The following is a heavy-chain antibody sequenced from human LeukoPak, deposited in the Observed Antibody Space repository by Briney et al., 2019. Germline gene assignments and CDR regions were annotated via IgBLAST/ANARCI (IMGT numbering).Heavy chain of an antibody. Sequence: GASVKVSCKASGYTFTNYDINWVRQATGQGLEWMGWMNPNSGNTDYAQKFQGRVTITRDTSISTAYMELSSLRSADTAVYYCAKARGRGSFDIWGQGTMVTVSS. CDR3: AKARGRGSFDI. CDR1: GYTFTNYD. CDR2: MNPNSGNT. J-gene: IGHJ3*02. V-gene: IGHV1-8*03. D-gene: IGHD3-10*01.